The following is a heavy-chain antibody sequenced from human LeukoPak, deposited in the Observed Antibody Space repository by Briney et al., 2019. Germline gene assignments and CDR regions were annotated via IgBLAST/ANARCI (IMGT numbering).Heavy chain of an antibody. V-gene: IGHV3-23*01. CDR1: GFTFSTYA. CDR3: AKVVSGGWYPDF. CDR2: ISNSGDST. Sequence: GGSLRLSCAASGFTFSTYAMSWVRQAPGNGLEWISAISNSGDSTYYADSVKGRFTTSRDNSKNTLYLQMNSLRADDTAVYYCAKVVSGGWYPDFWGQGTLVTVSP. J-gene: IGHJ4*02. D-gene: IGHD6-19*01.